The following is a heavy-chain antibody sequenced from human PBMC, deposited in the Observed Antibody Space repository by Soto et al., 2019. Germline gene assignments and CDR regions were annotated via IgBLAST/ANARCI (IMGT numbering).Heavy chain of an antibody. D-gene: IGHD2-8*01. V-gene: IGHV3-30-3*01. CDR3: ARGGLYCTNGVCYKGYYYGMDV. J-gene: IGHJ6*02. CDR1: GFTFSSYA. CDR2: ISYDGSNK. Sequence: PGGSLRLSCAASGFTFSSYAMHWVRQAPGKXLEWVAVISYDGSNKYYADSVKGRFTISRDNSKNTLYLQMNSLRAEDTAVYYCARGGLYCTNGVCYKGYYYGMDVWGQGATVTVSS.